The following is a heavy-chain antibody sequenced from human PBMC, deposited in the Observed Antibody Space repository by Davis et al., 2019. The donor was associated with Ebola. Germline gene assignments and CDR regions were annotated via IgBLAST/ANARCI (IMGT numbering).Heavy chain of an antibody. V-gene: IGHV4-59*01. CDR2: IYYSGST. Sequence: PSETLSLTCTVSGGSISSYYWSWIRQPPGKGLEWIGYIYYSGSTNYNPSLKSRVTISVDTSKNQFSLKLSSVTAADTAVYYCARSYRGYCSGGSCYGWFDPWGQGTLVTVSS. J-gene: IGHJ5*02. CDR1: GGSISSYY. CDR3: ARSYRGYCSGGSCYGWFDP. D-gene: IGHD2-15*01.